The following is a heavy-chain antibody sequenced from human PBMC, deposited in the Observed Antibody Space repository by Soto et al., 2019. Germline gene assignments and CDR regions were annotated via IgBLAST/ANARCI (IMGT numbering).Heavy chain of an antibody. CDR2: ISHDGSSK. CDR1: GFIFSSYG. D-gene: IGHD3-3*01. V-gene: IGHV3-30*18. Sequence: PGGSLRLSCAASGFIFSSYGMHWVRQAPGKGLEWVAVISHDGSSKDYGDAMKGRFTISRDNSKNTLSLQINSLRVEDTAVYFCAKSRRGGSYYDLDHWGQGTQVTVSS. J-gene: IGHJ4*02. CDR3: AKSRRGGSYYDLDH.